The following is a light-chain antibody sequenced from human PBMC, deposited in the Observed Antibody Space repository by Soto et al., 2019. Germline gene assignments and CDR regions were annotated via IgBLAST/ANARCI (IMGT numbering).Light chain of an antibody. V-gene: IGLV2-14*01. CDR3: GTWDSSLSAVV. J-gene: IGLJ2*01. CDR1: FSDVGGYNY. Sequence: QSALTQPASVSGSPGQSITISCTGTFSDVGGYNYVSWYQQQPGKAPKLMIYEVSNRPSGVSNRFSGSKSGNTASLTISGLQTGDEADYFCGTWDSSLSAVVFGGGTKLTVL. CDR2: EVS.